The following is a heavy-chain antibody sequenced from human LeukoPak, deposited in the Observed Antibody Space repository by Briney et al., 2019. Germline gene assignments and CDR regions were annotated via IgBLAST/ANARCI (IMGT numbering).Heavy chain of an antibody. D-gene: IGHD2-2*01. CDR1: GYTFTSYD. V-gene: IGHV1-8*03. CDR3: ARLYCSSTSCSGNFFDY. Sequence: GASVKVSCKASGYTFTSYDINWVRQATGQGLEWMGWMNPNGGNTGYAQKFQGRVTITRNTSISTAYMELSSLRSEDTAVYYCARLYCSSTSCSGNFFDYWGQGTLVTVSS. J-gene: IGHJ4*02. CDR2: MNPNGGNT.